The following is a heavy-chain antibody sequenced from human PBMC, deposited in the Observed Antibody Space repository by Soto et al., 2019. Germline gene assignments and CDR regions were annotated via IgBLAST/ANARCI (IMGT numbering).Heavy chain of an antibody. CDR1: GFTFTTYA. CDR2: SSASGADT. Sequence: GGSLRLSCAASGFTFTTYAMTWVRQAPGRGLEWVSGSSASGADTYYADSVKGRFTVSRDNSKNTLYLQMDSLTADDTGVYYCVSFPYNWYFDYWGQGAQVTVSS. V-gene: IGHV3-23*01. J-gene: IGHJ4*02. D-gene: IGHD1-1*01. CDR3: VSFPYNWYFDY.